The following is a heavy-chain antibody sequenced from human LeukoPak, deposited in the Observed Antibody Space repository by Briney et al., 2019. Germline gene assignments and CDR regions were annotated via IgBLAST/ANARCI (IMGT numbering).Heavy chain of an antibody. J-gene: IGHJ4*02. D-gene: IGHD6-19*01. CDR3: ARGPNRYSSGWYYFDY. CDR1: GGSINSTNYY. Sequence: SETPSLTCTVSGGSINSTNYYWGWIRQPPGKGLEWIGSIYYSGSTNYNPSLKSRVTISVDTSKNEFSLKLGSVTAADTAVYFCARGPNRYSSGWYYFDYWGQGTLVTVSS. CDR2: IYYSGST. V-gene: IGHV4-39*07.